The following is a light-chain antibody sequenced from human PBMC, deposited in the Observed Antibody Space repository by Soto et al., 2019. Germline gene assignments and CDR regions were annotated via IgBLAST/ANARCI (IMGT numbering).Light chain of an antibody. CDR2: AAS. Sequence: IQMTQSPSSLSPSVGDRVTITCRASQSIANYLNWYQQKPGKAPKLLIYAASNLQSGVPSRFSGRGSGADFTLTINSLQPEDFAAYYCQQSYSTPITFGQGTRLEIK. J-gene: IGKJ5*01. CDR1: QSIANY. CDR3: QQSYSTPIT. V-gene: IGKV1-39*01.